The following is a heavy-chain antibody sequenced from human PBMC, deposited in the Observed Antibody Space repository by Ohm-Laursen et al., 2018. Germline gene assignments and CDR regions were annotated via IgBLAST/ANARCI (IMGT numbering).Heavy chain of an antibody. D-gene: IGHD3-22*01. J-gene: IGHJ4*02. V-gene: IGHV3-7*01. Sequence: GSLRLSCAATEFTFSNFWMSWVRQAPGKGLEWVANIKQDGSEKYYVDSVKGRFTISRDNARNSLYLQMNSLRAEDTSVYYCARLRGSGYLYLFDYWGQGTLVTVSS. CDR3: ARLRGSGYLYLFDY. CDR2: IKQDGSEK. CDR1: EFTFSNFW.